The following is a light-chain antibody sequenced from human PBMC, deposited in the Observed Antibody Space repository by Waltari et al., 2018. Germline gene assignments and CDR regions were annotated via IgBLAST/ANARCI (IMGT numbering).Light chain of an antibody. CDR3: SSYTSSSTLVV. V-gene: IGLV2-14*03. CDR1: SSDVGGYNS. CDR2: DVS. Sequence: QSALTQPASVSGSPGQSITLSCTGTSSDVGGYNSVSWYQQHPGKAPKLMIYDVSNRPSGVSNRFSGSKSGNTASLTISGLQAEDEADYYCSSYTSSSTLVVFGGGTKLTVL. J-gene: IGLJ2*01.